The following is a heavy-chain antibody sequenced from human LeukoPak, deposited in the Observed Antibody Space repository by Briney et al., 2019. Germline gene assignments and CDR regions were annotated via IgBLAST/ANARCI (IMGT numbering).Heavy chain of an antibody. J-gene: IGHJ3*02. CDR2: ISSSSSTI. CDR3: ARDGDIVVVPAAIGAFDI. D-gene: IGHD2-2*02. CDR1: GFTFSSYS. Sequence: GGSLRLSCAASGFTFSSYSMNWVRQAPGKGLEWVSYISSSSSTIYYADSVKGRFTISRDNAKNSLYLQMNSLRAEDTAVYYCARDGDIVVVPAAIGAFDIWGQGTMVTVSS. V-gene: IGHV3-48*01.